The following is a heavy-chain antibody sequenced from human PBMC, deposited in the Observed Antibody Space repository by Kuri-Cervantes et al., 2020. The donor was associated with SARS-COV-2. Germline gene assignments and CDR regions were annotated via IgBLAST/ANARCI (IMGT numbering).Heavy chain of an antibody. CDR1: RFTFYDRFTF. CDR3: ATGTTSGWYRRDFDF. Sequence: GGSLRLSCAASRFTFYDRFTFDDYTMHWVRQAPGKGLEWIGRFKSKAAGGTIVHATPVQGRFTISRDDSRNTLYLQMDSLKVEDTGVYYCATGTTSGWYRRDFDFWGPGTLVTVSS. J-gene: IGHJ4*02. D-gene: IGHD6-19*01. CDR2: FKSKAAGGTI. V-gene: IGHV3-15*01.